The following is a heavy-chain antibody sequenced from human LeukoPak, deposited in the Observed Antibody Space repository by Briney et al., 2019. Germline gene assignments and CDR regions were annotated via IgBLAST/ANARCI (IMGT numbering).Heavy chain of an antibody. D-gene: IGHD2-2*01. Sequence: ASVKVSCKAFGYTFTSYYMHWVRQAPGQGLEWMGIINPSGGSTSYAQKFQGRVTMTRDTSTSTVYMELSSLRSEDTAVYYCARTYCSSTSCYPFDYWGQGTLVTVSS. CDR1: GYTFTSYY. J-gene: IGHJ4*02. V-gene: IGHV1-46*03. CDR2: INPSGGST. CDR3: ARTYCSSTSCYPFDY.